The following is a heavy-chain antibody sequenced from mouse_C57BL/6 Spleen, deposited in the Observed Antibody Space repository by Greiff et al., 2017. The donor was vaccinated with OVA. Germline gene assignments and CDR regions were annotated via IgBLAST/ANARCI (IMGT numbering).Heavy chain of an antibody. CDR1: GYSITSGYY. V-gene: IGHV3-6*01. CDR3: ARWGLDGNYGYFDV. Sequence: EVQLQESGPGLVKPSQSLSLTCSVSGYSITSGYYWNWIRQFPGNKLEWMGYISYDGSNNYNPSLKNRISITRDTPKNQFFLKLNSVTTEDTATYYCARWGLDGNYGYFDVCGTGTTVTVSS. D-gene: IGHD2-1*01. CDR2: ISYDGSN. J-gene: IGHJ1*03.